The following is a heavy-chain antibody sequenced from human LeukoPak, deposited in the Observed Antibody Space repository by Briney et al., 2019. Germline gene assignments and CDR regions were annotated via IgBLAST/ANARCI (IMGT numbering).Heavy chain of an antibody. CDR3: AKDLGDSSSWYPN. J-gene: IGHJ4*02. CDR1: GFTFSSYA. CDR2: ISGSGGST. V-gene: IGHV3-23*01. D-gene: IGHD6-13*01. Sequence: GGSLRLSCAASGFTFSSYAMSWVRQAPGKGLEWVSAISGSGGSTYYEDSVKGRFTISRDNSKNTLYLQMNSLRAEDTAVYYCAKDLGDSSSWYPNWGQGTLVTVSS.